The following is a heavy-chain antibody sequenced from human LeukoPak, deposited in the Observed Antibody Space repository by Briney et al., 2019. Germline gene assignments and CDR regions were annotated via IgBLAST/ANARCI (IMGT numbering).Heavy chain of an antibody. CDR3: ARAPAGSGSWFDS. J-gene: IGHJ5*01. CDR2: IKEDGSVK. CDR1: GFTFNIFW. D-gene: IGHD3-10*01. Sequence: GGSLRLSCAASGFTFNIFWMSWVRPAPGKGLEWVANIKEDGSVKYYVDSVKGRFTISRDNDKNSLYLQMTAVKAEDTAVYYCARAPAGSGSWFDSWGQGTLVTVSS. V-gene: IGHV3-7*04.